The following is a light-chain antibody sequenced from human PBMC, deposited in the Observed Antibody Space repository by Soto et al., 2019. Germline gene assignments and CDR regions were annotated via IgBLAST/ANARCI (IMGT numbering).Light chain of an antibody. V-gene: IGLV2-14*01. Sequence: QSALTQPASVSGSPGQSITISCTGTSSDVGGYNYVSWYQQHPGKAPKLMIYDVSNRPSGVSNRFSGSKSGNTASLTISGLRAEDEADYYCSSYTSSRGLVFGGGTKVTVL. CDR1: SSDVGGYNY. J-gene: IGLJ2*01. CDR3: SSYTSSRGLV. CDR2: DVS.